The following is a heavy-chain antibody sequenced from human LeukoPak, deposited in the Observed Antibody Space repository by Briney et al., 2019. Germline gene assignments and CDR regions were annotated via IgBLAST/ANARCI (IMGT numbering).Heavy chain of an antibody. J-gene: IGHJ4*02. Sequence: PSETLSLTCAVSGGSISSSNWWSWVRQPPGKGLEWIGEIYHSGSTNYNPSLKSRVTISVDKSKNQFSLKLSSVTAADTAVYYCARFTPSNYGSGSGTFDYWGQGTLVTVSS. D-gene: IGHD3-10*01. CDR2: IYHSGST. CDR3: ARFTPSNYGSGSGTFDY. V-gene: IGHV4-4*02. CDR1: GGSISSSNW.